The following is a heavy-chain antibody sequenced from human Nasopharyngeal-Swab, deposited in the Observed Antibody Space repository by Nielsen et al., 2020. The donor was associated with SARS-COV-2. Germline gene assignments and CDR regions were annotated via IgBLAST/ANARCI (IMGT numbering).Heavy chain of an antibody. D-gene: IGHD3-10*01. CDR1: GFTFSSYG. J-gene: IGHJ4*02. CDR2: ISYDGSNK. Sequence: GESLKISCAASGFTFSSYGMHWVRQAPGRGLEWVAVISYDGSNKYYADSVKGRFTISRDNSKNTLYLQMNSLRAEDTAVYYCAKDHYGSGSPIDYWGQGTLVTVSS. CDR3: AKDHYGSGSPIDY. V-gene: IGHV3-30*18.